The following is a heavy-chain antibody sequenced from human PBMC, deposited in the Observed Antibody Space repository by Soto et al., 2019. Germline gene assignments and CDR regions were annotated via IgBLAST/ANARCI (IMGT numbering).Heavy chain of an antibody. Sequence: SVKVSCKASGGTFSSYAISWVRQAPGQGLEWMGGIIPIFGTANYAQKFQGRVTITADESTSTAYMELSSLRSEDTAVYYCARGDCSGGSCYSGTEYYYYYGMDVWGQGTTVTVSS. J-gene: IGHJ6*02. V-gene: IGHV1-69*13. CDR1: GGTFSSYA. D-gene: IGHD2-15*01. CDR2: IIPIFGTA. CDR3: ARGDCSGGSCYSGTEYYYYYGMDV.